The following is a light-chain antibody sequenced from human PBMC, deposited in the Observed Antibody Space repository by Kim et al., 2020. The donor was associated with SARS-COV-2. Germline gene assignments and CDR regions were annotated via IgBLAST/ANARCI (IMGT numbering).Light chain of an antibody. V-gene: IGKV1-33*01. CDR2: DAS. Sequence: DIQMTQSPSSLSASVGDRVTVTCRSSQDITNDLNWYQHKPGKAPKLLIYDASTLEVGVPSRFTGSGYGTYFTLTISSLQPEDVATYYCQYYDDLPTFAFGPGTKVDIK. CDR1: QDITND. J-gene: IGKJ3*01. CDR3: QYYDDLPTFA.